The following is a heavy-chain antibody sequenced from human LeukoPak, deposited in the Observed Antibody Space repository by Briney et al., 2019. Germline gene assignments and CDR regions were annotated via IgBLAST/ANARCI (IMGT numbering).Heavy chain of an antibody. D-gene: IGHD6-19*01. CDR1: GGSIRSSYYY. CDR3: ARDRGAAVADY. J-gene: IGHJ4*02. CDR2: IYDSGST. Sequence: SETLSLTRTVSGGSIRSSYYYWGWIRQPPGKGLEWIGSIYDSGSTYYNPSLKSRVTISVDTSKNQFSLKLSSVTAADTAVYYCARDRGAAVADYWGQGTLVTVSS. V-gene: IGHV4-39*07.